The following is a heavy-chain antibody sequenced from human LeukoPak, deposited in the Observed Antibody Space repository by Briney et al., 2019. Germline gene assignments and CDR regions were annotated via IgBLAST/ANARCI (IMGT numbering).Heavy chain of an antibody. V-gene: IGHV3-48*04. D-gene: IGHD3-10*01. CDR1: VFTFSSYG. Sequence: GGSLRLSRAASVFTFSSYGMTCVRQAPGKGLEWVSYISSSSSTIYYADSVKGRFTISRDNAKNSLYLQMNSLRAEDTPVYYCAREAVLWFGELSVFDSWGQGNLVTVSS. J-gene: IGHJ4*02. CDR2: ISSSSSTI. CDR3: AREAVLWFGELSVFDS.